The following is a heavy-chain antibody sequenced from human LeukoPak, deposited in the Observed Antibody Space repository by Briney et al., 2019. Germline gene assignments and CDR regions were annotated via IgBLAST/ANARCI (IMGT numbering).Heavy chain of an antibody. CDR3: ARQYCSGGSCYGLDY. D-gene: IGHD2-15*01. CDR1: GYTFTNFD. J-gene: IGHJ4*02. Sequence: ASVKVSCKASGYTFTNFDINWVRQAPGQGLEWMGWVNPVTGNAGSAQKFQGRVTMTRDTSISTAYMELSSLRSEDTAVYYCARQYCSGGSCYGLDYWGQGTLVTVSS. CDR2: VNPVTGNA. V-gene: IGHV1-8*01.